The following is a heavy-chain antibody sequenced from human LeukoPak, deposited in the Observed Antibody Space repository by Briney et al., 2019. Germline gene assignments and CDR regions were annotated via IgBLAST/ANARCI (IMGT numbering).Heavy chain of an antibody. D-gene: IGHD6-13*01. Sequence: PGGSLRLSCAASGFTFSDYYMSWIRQAPGKGLDWVSYISGSGSAIYYADSVKGRFTISRDNSKNTLYLQMNSLRAEDTAVYYCAKDSSSWPRHAFDIWGQGTMVTVSS. CDR2: ISGSGSAI. CDR3: AKDSSSWPRHAFDI. J-gene: IGHJ3*02. V-gene: IGHV3-11*01. CDR1: GFTFSDYY.